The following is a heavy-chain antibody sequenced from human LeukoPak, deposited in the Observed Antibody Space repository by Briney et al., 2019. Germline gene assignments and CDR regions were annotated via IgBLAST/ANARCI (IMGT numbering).Heavy chain of an antibody. CDR2: IKQDGSEK. Sequence: PGGSLRLSCAASGFTFSSYWMSWVRQAPGKGLEWVANIKQDGSEKYYVDSVKGRFTISRDNAKNSLYLQMNSLRAEDTAVYYCAREDYGDYKSFDIWGQGTMVTVSS. V-gene: IGHV3-7*01. D-gene: IGHD4-17*01. CDR1: GFTFSSYW. CDR3: AREDYGDYKSFDI. J-gene: IGHJ3*02.